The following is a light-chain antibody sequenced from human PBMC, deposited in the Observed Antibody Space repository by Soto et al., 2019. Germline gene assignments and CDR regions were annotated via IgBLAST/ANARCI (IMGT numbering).Light chain of an antibody. J-gene: IGKJ4*01. CDR3: QQRSTCPLT. CDR1: QIVSSY. CDR2: DAS. Sequence: EIVLTQSPATLSLSPGERATLSCRASQIVSSYLAWYQQKPGQAPRLLIYDASNRATGIPARFSGSGSGTDFTLTISSLEPEDFAVYYCQQRSTCPLTFGGGTKVEIK. V-gene: IGKV3-11*01.